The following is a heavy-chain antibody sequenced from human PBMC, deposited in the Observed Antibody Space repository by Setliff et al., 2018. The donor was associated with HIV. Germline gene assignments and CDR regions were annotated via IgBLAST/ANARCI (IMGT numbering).Heavy chain of an antibody. CDR2: INPNSGDT. CDR3: ARDMFEIWERSLAKGDEFDP. V-gene: IGHV1-2*02. CDR1: GYTFTDFY. J-gene: IGHJ5*02. D-gene: IGHD3-10*02. Sequence: ASVKVSCKASGYTFTDFYIHWMRQAPGQGLEWMGWINPNSGDTKYAQKFQDRVSLTRDTSLSTAYMELSSLTSDDTAIYYCARDMFEIWERSLAKGDEFDPWGQGSLVTVSS.